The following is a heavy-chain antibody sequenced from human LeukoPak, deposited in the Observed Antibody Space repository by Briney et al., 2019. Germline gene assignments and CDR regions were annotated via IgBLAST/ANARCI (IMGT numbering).Heavy chain of an antibody. CDR2: ISYDGSNK. Sequence: PGGSLRLSCAASGFTFSSYAMHWVRQAPGKGLEWVAVISYDGSNKYYADSVKGRFTISRDNSKNTLYLQMNSLRAEDTAVYYCARTRPYCSSTSCYIIDYWGQGTLVTVSS. CDR1: GFTFSSYA. V-gene: IGHV3-30-3*01. D-gene: IGHD2-2*01. CDR3: ARTRPYCSSTSCYIIDY. J-gene: IGHJ4*02.